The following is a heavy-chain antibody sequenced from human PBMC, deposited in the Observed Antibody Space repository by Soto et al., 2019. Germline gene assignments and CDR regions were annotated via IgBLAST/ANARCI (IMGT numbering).Heavy chain of an antibody. CDR2: INHSGST. Sequence: SETLSLTCAVYGGSFSGYYWSWIRQPPGKGLEWIGEINHSGSTNYNPSLKSRVTISVDTSKNQFSMKLSSVTAADTATYYCARGGISHWAYFYYMDVWDRGTTVTVSS. V-gene: IGHV4-34*01. CDR3: ARGGISHWAYFYYMDV. D-gene: IGHD2-21*01. J-gene: IGHJ6*03. CDR1: GGSFSGYY.